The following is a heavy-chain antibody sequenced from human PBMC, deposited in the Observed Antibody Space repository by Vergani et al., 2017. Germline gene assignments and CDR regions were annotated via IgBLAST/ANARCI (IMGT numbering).Heavy chain of an antibody. CDR2: IYHSWGA. V-gene: IGHV4-39*01. J-gene: IGHJ4*02. D-gene: IGHD3-9*01. Sequence: QLHLQESGPGLVKLSETLSLTCTVSGGSITSSSYYWGWIRQPPGKGLEWIGNIYHSWGAYYNPSLKGRVTISVDTSKNQFSLEVTSVTAADTAIYFCARTESFILRYFHWALWGQGTLVTVSS. CDR1: GGSITSSSYY. CDR3: ARTESFILRYFHWAL.